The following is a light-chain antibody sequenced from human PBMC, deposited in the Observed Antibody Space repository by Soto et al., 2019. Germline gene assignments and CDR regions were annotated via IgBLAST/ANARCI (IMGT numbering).Light chain of an antibody. V-gene: IGLV1-40*01. J-gene: IGLJ1*01. CDR1: SSNIGAGYD. CDR3: QSYDSSLSVGV. CDR2: GNS. Sequence: QSALTQPPSVSGAPGQRVTISCTGSSSNIGAGYDVHWYQQLPGTAPKLLIYGNSNRPSGVPDRFSGSKSGTSASLAITGLQTEDEADYYCQSYDSSLSVGVFGTGNKVTVL.